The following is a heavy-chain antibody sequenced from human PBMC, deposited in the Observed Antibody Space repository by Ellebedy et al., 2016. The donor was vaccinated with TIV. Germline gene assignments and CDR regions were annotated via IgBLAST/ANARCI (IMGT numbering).Heavy chain of an antibody. Sequence: GESLKISCAASGFTFNIYGMHWVRQAPGKGLEWVANIKEDGSEKNYVDSVRGRFTISRDNAKNSLYLQMNNLRAEDTAVYYCARASNGWSYWGQGTLVTVSS. CDR2: IKEDGSEK. CDR1: GFTFNIYG. V-gene: IGHV3-7*01. J-gene: IGHJ4*02. D-gene: IGHD6-19*01. CDR3: ARASNGWSY.